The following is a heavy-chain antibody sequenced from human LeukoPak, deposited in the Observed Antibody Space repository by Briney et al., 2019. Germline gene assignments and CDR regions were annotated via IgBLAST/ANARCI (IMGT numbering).Heavy chain of an antibody. CDR1: GGSFSDYY. V-gene: IGHV4-34*01. D-gene: IGHD3-16*01. CDR2: INHSGST. J-gene: IGHJ3*02. Sequence: SGTLSLTCAVYGGSFSDYYWSWIRQPPGKGLEWIGEINHSGSTNYNPSLKSRVTILVDMSKNQFSLKLSSVTAADTAVYYCASGYVDIWGQGTMVTVSS. CDR3: ASGYVDI.